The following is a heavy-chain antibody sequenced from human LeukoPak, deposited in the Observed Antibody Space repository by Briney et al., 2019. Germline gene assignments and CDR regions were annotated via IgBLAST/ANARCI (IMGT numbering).Heavy chain of an antibody. CDR3: ARHCGGGSCYPNDLGFDY. CDR1: GNSISSCDNY. D-gene: IGHD2-15*01. CDR2: ISHSGST. Sequence: HSETLSLTCTVSGNSISSCDNYWSWIRQPAGKGLVWIDEISHSGSTNYNPSLKSRVTISVDTSKNQFSLKLSSVTAADTAVYYCARHCGGGSCYPNDLGFDYWGQGTLVTVYS. J-gene: IGHJ4*02. V-gene: IGHV4-61*10.